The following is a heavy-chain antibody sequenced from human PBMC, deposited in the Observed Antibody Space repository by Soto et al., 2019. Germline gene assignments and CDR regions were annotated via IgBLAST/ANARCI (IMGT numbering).Heavy chain of an antibody. D-gene: IGHD3-3*01. V-gene: IGHV3-48*02. Sequence: EVQLVESGGGLVQPGGSLRLSCAASGFTFSSYSMYWVRQAPGKGLEWVSYISSSSSTIYYADSVKGRFTISRDNAKNSLYLQMNSLRDEDTAVYYCARDTQDDFWSGYYRDYWGQGTLVTVSS. J-gene: IGHJ4*02. CDR2: ISSSSSTI. CDR1: GFTFSSYS. CDR3: ARDTQDDFWSGYYRDY.